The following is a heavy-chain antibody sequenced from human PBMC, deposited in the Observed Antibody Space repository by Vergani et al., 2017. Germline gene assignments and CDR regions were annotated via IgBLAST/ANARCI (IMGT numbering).Heavy chain of an antibody. J-gene: IGHJ3*02. Sequence: EVQLVESGGGLVKPGGSLRLSCAASGFTFSNAWMSWVRQAPGKGLEWVGRIKSKTDGGTTDYAAPVKGRFTISRDDSKNTLYLQMNSLKTEDTAVYYCTTDLAYYNPGAFDIWGQGTMVTVSS. CDR2: IKSKTDGGTT. CDR3: TTDLAYYNPGAFDI. D-gene: IGHD3-10*01. V-gene: IGHV3-15*01. CDR1: GFTFSNAW.